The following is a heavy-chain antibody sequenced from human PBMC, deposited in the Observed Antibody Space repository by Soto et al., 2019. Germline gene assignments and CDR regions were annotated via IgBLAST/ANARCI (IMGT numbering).Heavy chain of an antibody. V-gene: IGHV3-74*01. CDR3: ARVPLPASYYYYGMDV. J-gene: IGHJ6*02. CDR1: GFTFSSYW. CDR2: INSDGSST. Sequence: EVQLVESGGGLVQPGGSLRLSCAASGFTFSSYWMHWVRQAPGKGLVWVSRINSDGSSTRYADSVKGRFTISRDNAKNTLYLQMNSLSAEDTAVYYCARVPLPASYYYYGMDVWGQGTTVTVSS.